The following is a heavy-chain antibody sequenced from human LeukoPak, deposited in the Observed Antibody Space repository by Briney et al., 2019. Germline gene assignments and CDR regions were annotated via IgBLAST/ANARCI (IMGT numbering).Heavy chain of an antibody. V-gene: IGHV4-59*08. CDR2: ISYSGST. J-gene: IGHJ5*02. Sequence: SETLSLTCTVSGGSFSSYYWSWLRLPPGRGPEWIGYISYSGSTNYNPSLKSRVTNSLSTSTTHSSPRVTSMTASDPAVYYCARHIYLDSSGYYTINWFDPWGQGTLVTVSS. D-gene: IGHD3-22*01. CDR1: GGSFSSYY. CDR3: ARHIYLDSSGYYTINWFDP.